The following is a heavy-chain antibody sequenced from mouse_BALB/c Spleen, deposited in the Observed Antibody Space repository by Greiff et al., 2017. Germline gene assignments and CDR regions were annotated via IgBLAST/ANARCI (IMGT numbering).Heavy chain of an antibody. V-gene: IGHV1S34*01. Sequence: LVKTGASVKISCKASGYSFTGYYMHWVKQSHGKSLEWIGYISCYNGATSYNQKFKGKATFTVDTSSSTAYMQFNSMTSEDCAVYYCARDDGNYEGYFDVWGAGTTVTVSS. CDR2: ISCYNGAT. J-gene: IGHJ1*01. D-gene: IGHD2-1*01. CDR1: GYSFTGYY. CDR3: ARDDGNYEGYFDV.